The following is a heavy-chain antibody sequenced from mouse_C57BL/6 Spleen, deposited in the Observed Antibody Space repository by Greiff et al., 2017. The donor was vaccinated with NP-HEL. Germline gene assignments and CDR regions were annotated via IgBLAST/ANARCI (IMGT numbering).Heavy chain of an antibody. D-gene: IGHD4-1*01. J-gene: IGHJ3*01. CDR3: VNWAWFAY. Sequence: VQVVESGAELVRPGSSVKLSCKASGYTFTSYWMDWVKQRPGQGLEWIGNIYPSDSETHYNQKFKDKATLTVDKSSSTAYMQLSSLTSEDSAVYYCVNWAWFAYWGQGTLVTVSA. CDR2: IYPSDSET. CDR1: GYTFTSYW. V-gene: IGHV1-61*01.